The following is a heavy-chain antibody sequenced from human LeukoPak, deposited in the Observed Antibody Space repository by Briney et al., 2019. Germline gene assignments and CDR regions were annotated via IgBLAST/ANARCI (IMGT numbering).Heavy chain of an antibody. CDR1: GFTFSSYA. CDR3: AKAGSIRFDY. CDR2: ISYDGSDK. V-gene: IGHV3-30*04. Sequence: GGSLRLSCAASGFTFSSYAMYWVRQAPGKGLEWVAVISYDGSDKFYADSVKGRFTISSDNSKNTLYLQMNNLRAEDTAVYYCAKAGSIRFDYWGQGTLVTVSS. D-gene: IGHD1-26*01. J-gene: IGHJ4*02.